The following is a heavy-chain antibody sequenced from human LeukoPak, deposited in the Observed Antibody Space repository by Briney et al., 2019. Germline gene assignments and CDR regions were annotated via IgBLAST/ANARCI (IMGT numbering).Heavy chain of an antibody. V-gene: IGHV3-30*04. Sequence: PGGSLRLSCAASGFTFSSYAMHWVRQAPGKGLEWVAVISYDGSNKYYADSVKGRFTISRDNSKNTLYLQMNSLRSEDTAVYYCARVRNVPSYGSGSWYFDYWGQGTLVTVSS. CDR2: ISYDGSNK. J-gene: IGHJ4*02. CDR1: GFTFSSYA. D-gene: IGHD3-10*01. CDR3: ARVRNVPSYGSGSWYFDY.